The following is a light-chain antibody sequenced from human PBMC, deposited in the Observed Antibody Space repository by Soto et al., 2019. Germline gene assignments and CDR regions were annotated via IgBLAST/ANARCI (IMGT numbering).Light chain of an antibody. CDR1: NIGSKS. Sequence: SYELTQPPSVSVAPGQTARVTCGGSNIGSKSAHWYQQKAGQAPVVVVYDDSDRPSGIPERFSGSKSGNTATLTISRVEAGDEADYYCQVWDTSSVNPVVFGGGTKLTVL. J-gene: IGLJ2*01. CDR3: QVWDTSSVNPVV. CDR2: DDS. V-gene: IGLV3-21*02.